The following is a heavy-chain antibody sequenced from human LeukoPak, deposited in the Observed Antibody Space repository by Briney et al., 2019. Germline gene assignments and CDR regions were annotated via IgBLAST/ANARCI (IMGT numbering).Heavy chain of an antibody. CDR3: ARDTYSNYVGGWFDP. D-gene: IGHD4-11*01. J-gene: IGHJ5*02. CDR2: ISSSSSYI. V-gene: IGHV3-21*01. Sequence: PGGSLRLSRAASGFTFSSYSMNWVRQAPGKGLEWVSSISSSSSYIYYADSVKGRFTISRDNAKNSLYLQMNSLRAEDTAVYYCARDTYSNYVGGWFDPWGQGTLVTVSS. CDR1: GFTFSSYS.